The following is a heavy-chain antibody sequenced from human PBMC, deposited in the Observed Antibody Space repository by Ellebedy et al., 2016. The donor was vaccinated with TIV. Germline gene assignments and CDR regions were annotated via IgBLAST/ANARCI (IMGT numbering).Heavy chain of an antibody. V-gene: IGHV3-7*03. CDR1: GSTFSNYW. CDR3: ARDAYPYAMDV. D-gene: IGHD2-2*02. J-gene: IGHJ6*02. Sequence: PGGSLRLSCAVSGSTFSNYWMSWARQAPGKGLEWVATIKQDGSEIHYVDSVKGRFTISRDNAKNSLYLQMNSLRVEDTALYYCARDAYPYAMDVWGQGTTVTVSS. CDR2: IKQDGSEI.